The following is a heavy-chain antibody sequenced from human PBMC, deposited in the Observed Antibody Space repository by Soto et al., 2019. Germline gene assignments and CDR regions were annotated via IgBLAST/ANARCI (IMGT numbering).Heavy chain of an antibody. D-gene: IGHD3-22*01. V-gene: IGHV4-59*08. CDR3: ALSGYKTMDYYYYGMDV. CDR1: GGSISSYY. CDR2: IFYSGST. J-gene: IGHJ6*02. Sequence: SETLSLTCTVSGGSISSYYWSWIRQPPGRGLEWIGHIFYSGSTNYNPALKSRVTISVDTSKNQFSLKLSSVTAADTAVYYCALSGYKTMDYYYYGMDVWGQGTTVTVSS.